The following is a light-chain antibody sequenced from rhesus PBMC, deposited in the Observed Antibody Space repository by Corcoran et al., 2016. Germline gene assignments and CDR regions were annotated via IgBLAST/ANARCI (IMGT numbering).Light chain of an antibody. J-gene: IGKJ1*01. CDR2: AAT. CDR3: QQYKSYPT. Sequence: DIQMTQSPSSLSASVGDTVTITCRASQGISSYLNWFQQKPGKAPNILIYAATTLQRGVPSRFRGSGYGTDLTLTISSLQPEDFATYYCQQYKSYPTFGQGTKVEIK. V-gene: IGKV1-28*02. CDR1: QGISSY.